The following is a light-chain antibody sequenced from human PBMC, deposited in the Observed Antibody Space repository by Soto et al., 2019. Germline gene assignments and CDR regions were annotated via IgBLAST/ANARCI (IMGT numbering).Light chain of an antibody. Sequence: EIVLTQSPGTLSLSPGETATLSCRSSQTVCTNFLAWYQQKPGQAPRLLMFGTSNRATDIPDRFGGSGSGTDVPLTISRLEPEDVAVYYCQHYSRTLPWTFGQGTKVEIK. CDR1: QTVCTNF. CDR2: GTS. V-gene: IGKV3-20*01. CDR3: QHYSRTLPWT. J-gene: IGKJ1*01.